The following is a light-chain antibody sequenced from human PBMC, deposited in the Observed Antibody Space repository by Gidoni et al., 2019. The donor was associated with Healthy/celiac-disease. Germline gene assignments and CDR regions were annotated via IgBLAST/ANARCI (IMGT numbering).Light chain of an antibody. CDR3: QQYNNWPPWT. J-gene: IGKJ1*01. CDR2: GAS. V-gene: IGKV3-15*01. Sequence: EIVMTQSPATLSVSPGERATLSCRASQSVGSNLAWYQQKPGQAPRLLIYGASTRATGIPARFSGSGSGTEFTLTISSLQSEEFAVYSCQQYNNWPPWTFGQGTRVEIK. CDR1: QSVGSN.